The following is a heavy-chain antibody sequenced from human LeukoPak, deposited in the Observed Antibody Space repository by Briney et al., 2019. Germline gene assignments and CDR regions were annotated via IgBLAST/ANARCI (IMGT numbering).Heavy chain of an antibody. Sequence: KPSETLSLTCAVYGGSFSGCYWSWIRQPPGKGLEWIGEINHSGSTNYNPSLKSRVTISVDTSKNQFSLKLSSVTAADTAVYYCASLPRGSSSWYSRYFDYWGQGTLVTVSS. J-gene: IGHJ4*02. CDR3: ASLPRGSSSWYSRYFDY. CDR2: INHSGST. V-gene: IGHV4-34*01. D-gene: IGHD6-13*01. CDR1: GGSFSGCY.